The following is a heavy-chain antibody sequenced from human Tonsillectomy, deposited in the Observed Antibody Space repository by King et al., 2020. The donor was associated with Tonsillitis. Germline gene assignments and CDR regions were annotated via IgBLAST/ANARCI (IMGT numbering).Heavy chain of an antibody. CDR3: AREVGATENWFDP. CDR1: GYSFTAYY. V-gene: IGHV1-2*02. CDR2: INPNSGGT. Sequence: VQLVQSGAEVKKPGASVKVSCKASGYSFTAYYMHWVRQSPGQGLEWMGWINPNSGGTNYAQKLQGRVTLTRDTSISTAYMELSRLRSDDTAVYYCAREVGATENWFDPWGQGTLVTVSS. J-gene: IGHJ5*02. D-gene: IGHD1-26*01.